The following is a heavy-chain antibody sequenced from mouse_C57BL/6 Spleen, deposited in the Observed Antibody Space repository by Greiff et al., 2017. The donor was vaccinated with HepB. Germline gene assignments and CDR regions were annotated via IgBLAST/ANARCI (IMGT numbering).Heavy chain of an antibody. V-gene: IGHV1-80*01. CDR2: IYPGDGDT. D-gene: IGHD4-1*01. CDR3: ARRTGTSPHFDY. J-gene: IGHJ2*01. CDR1: GYAFSSYW. Sequence: QVQLQQSGAELVKPGASVKISCKASGYAFSSYWMNWVKQRPGKGLEWIGQIYPGDGDTNYNGKFKGKATLTADKSSSTAYMQLSSLTSEDSAVYFCARRTGTSPHFDYWGQSTTLTVSS.